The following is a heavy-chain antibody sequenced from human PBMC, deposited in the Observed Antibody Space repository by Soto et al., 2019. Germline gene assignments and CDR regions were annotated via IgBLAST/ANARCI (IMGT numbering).Heavy chain of an antibody. D-gene: IGHD3-10*02. J-gene: IGHJ4*02. CDR1: GYIFTNQW. CDR2: IYPGDSDT. CDR3: ARRVLRETHFDY. Sequence: EVQLVQSGAEVKKPGESLKISCKGSGYIFTNQWIGWVRQMPGKGLECMGIIYPGDSDTRYSPSFQGQVTISADKPISTAYLQWSSLKASDTAMYYCARRVLRETHFDYWGQGTLVTVSS. V-gene: IGHV5-51*01.